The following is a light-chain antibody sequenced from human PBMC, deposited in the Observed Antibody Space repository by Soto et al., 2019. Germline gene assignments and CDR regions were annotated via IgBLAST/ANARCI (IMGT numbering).Light chain of an antibody. J-gene: IGKJ3*01. CDR2: AAS. CDR3: QQSYSPPRT. V-gene: IGKV1-39*01. CDR1: KSIGTY. Sequence: EIQMSQSPSSLSAYVGDRVSVAFRAGKSIGTYLNWYQQKPGRAPKLLIYAASRLQSGVPSRFSGSGSETEFTLTIRSLQFEDSATHFCQQSYSPPRTFGLGTKVDIK.